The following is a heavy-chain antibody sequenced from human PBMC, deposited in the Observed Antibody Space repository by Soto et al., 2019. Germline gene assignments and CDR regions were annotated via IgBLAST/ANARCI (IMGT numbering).Heavy chain of an antibody. J-gene: IGHJ4*02. CDR1: GFTFGDYA. Sequence: GGSLRLSCTTSGFTFGDYALSWFRQAPGKGLESVGFIRSKANGGTTEYAASVKGRFTISRDDSRSIAYLQMNSLKTDDTAVYYCSQDTSGYNYYFDYWGQGTLVTVSS. CDR3: SQDTSGYNYYFDY. D-gene: IGHD3-22*01. V-gene: IGHV3-49*03. CDR2: IRSKANGGTT.